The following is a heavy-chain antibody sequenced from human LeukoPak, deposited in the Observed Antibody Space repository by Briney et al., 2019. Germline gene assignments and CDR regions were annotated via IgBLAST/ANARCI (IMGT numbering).Heavy chain of an antibody. J-gene: IGHJ3*02. V-gene: IGHV4-39*07. CDR1: GVSISSSSYY. Sequence: SETLSLTCTVSGVSISSSSYYWGWIRQPPGKGLEWIGSIYYSGSTYYNPSLKSRVTISVDTSKNQFSLKLSSVTAADTAVYYCARDSRGGPYDAFDIWGQGTMVTVSS. CDR3: ARDSRGGPYDAFDI. CDR2: IYYSGST.